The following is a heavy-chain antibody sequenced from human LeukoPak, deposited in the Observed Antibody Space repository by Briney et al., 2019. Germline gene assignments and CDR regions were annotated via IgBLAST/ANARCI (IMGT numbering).Heavy chain of an antibody. V-gene: IGHV3-7*01. CDR1: GFSLSTYW. CDR3: ARWDSGSFYGIGD. CDR2: IKQDGSEE. J-gene: IGHJ4*02. Sequence: GGSLRLSCAASGFSLSTYWMSWVRQAPGKGLEWVANIKQDGSEEYYGDSVKGRFTISRDNAKNSPYLQMNRLRAEDTAVYHCARWDSGSFYGIGDWGQGTLVTVSS. D-gene: IGHD1-26*01.